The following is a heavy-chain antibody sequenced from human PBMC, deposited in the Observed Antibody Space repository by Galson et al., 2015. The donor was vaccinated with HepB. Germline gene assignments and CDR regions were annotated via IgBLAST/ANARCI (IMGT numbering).Heavy chain of an antibody. J-gene: IGHJ4*02. CDR1: GFTFSSYA. Sequence: SLRLSCAASGFTFSSYAMSWVRQAPGKGLEWVSAISGSGGSTYYVDSVKGRFTISRDNSKNTLYLQMNSLRAEDTAVYYCAGRVGYSSGRSRYFDYWGQGTLVTVSS. CDR3: AGRVGYSSGRSRYFDY. V-gene: IGHV3-23*01. CDR2: ISGSGGST. D-gene: IGHD6-19*01.